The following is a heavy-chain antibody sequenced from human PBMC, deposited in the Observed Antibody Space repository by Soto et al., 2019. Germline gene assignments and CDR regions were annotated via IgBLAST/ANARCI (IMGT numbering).Heavy chain of an antibody. CDR3: ARDWAYSTTQEFDS. Sequence: EVQLVESGGGLVRPGGSLRLSCAASGFTVTSNYMSWVRQAPGKGLEWASVIYSGGGTYYADSVKGRFTISRDNSKNTLYLQMNSLRVEDTAVYYCARDWAYSTTQEFDSWGQGTLVTVSS. J-gene: IGHJ4*02. V-gene: IGHV3-66*01. CDR1: GFTVTSNY. D-gene: IGHD5-12*01. CDR2: IYSGGGT.